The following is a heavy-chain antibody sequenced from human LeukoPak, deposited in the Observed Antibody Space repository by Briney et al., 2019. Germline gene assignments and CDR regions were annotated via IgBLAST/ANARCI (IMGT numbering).Heavy chain of an antibody. CDR1: GYTFTSYG. CDR2: ISAYNGNT. Sequence: ASVKVSCKASGYTFTSYGISWVRQALGQGLEWMGWISAYNGNTNYAQKLQGRVTMTTDTSTSTAYMELRSLRSDDTAVYYCARSLGSSWDPNNWFDPWGQGTLVTVSS. D-gene: IGHD6-13*01. V-gene: IGHV1-18*01. J-gene: IGHJ5*02. CDR3: ARSLGSSWDPNNWFDP.